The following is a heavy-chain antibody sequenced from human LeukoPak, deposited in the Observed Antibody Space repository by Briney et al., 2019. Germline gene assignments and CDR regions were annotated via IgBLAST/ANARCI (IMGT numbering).Heavy chain of an antibody. CDR3: ARSQGLVYFDY. CDR1: GGSISSYY. Sequence: SETLSLTCTVSGGSISSYYWSWIRQPPGKGLEWIGYIYCSGSTNYNPSLKSRVTISVDTSKNQFSLKLSSVTAADTAVYYCARSQGLVYFDYWGQGTLVTVSS. CDR2: IYCSGST. D-gene: IGHD3-16*01. V-gene: IGHV4-59*08. J-gene: IGHJ4*02.